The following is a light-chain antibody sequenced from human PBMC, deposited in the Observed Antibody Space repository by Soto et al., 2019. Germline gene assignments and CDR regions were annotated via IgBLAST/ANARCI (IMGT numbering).Light chain of an antibody. V-gene: IGLV2-14*01. Sequence: QSVLTQPASVSGSPGQSITISCTGTSSDVGAYNFVSWYQHHPGTAPKLMIYEVSNRPSGASNRFSGSKSGNTASLTISGLQPEDEADYYCYSYRGSNAWVFGGGTQLTVL. CDR2: EVS. CDR3: YSYRGSNAWV. J-gene: IGLJ3*02. CDR1: SSDVGAYNF.